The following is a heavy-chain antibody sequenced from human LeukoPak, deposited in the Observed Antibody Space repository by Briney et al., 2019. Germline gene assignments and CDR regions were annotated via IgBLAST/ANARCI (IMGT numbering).Heavy chain of an antibody. D-gene: IGHD1-26*01. CDR1: NGSFSNFH. V-gene: IGHV4-4*09. CDR2: ILTSGTT. J-gene: IGHJ4*02. CDR3: ARLRVSGSYLYYFDY. Sequence: PSETLSLTCTVSNGSFSNFHWSWVRQPPGKGLEWIGYILTSGTTNYNPSLKSRLTISVDTSKNQFTLKLSSVTAADTAVYYCARLRVSGSYLYYFDYWGQGTLVSVSS.